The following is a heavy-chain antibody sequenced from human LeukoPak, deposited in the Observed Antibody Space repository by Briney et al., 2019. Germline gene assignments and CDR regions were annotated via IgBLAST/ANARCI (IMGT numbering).Heavy chain of an antibody. D-gene: IGHD2-15*01. CDR3: ARLSQWWTIDY. V-gene: IGHV3-48*04. Sequence: GGSLRLSCAASGFTFSSYSMNWVRQAPGKGLEWVSYISSSGSTIYYADSVKGRFTISRDNAKNSLYLQMNSLRAEDTAVYYCARLSQWWTIDYWGQGTLVTVSS. CDR2: ISSSGSTI. J-gene: IGHJ4*02. CDR1: GFTFSSYS.